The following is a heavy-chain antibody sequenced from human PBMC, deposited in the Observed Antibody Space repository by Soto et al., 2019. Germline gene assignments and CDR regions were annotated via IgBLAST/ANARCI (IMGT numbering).Heavy chain of an antibody. D-gene: IGHD3-10*01. CDR2: INQDGSET. CDR1: GFTFSSYW. V-gene: IGHV3-7*01. Sequence: GGSLRLSCAASGFTFSSYWMSWVRQAPGKGLEWVANINQDGSETYYVDSVKGRFTISRDNAKNSLYLQMNRLRAEDTAVYYWASSRLQGSGEYFDYWGQGTLVTVSS. CDR3: ASSRLQGSGEYFDY. J-gene: IGHJ4*02.